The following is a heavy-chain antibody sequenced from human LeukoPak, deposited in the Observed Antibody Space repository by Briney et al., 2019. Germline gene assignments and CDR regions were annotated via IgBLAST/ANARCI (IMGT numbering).Heavy chain of an antibody. CDR1: GFTFDDYA. CDR3: AKDATPYYYYYYMDV. V-gene: IGHV3-9*01. J-gene: IGHJ6*03. CDR2: ISWNSGSI. Sequence: PGRSLRLSCAASGFTFDDYAMHWVRQAPGKGLEWVSGISWNSGSIGYADSVKGRFTISRDNAKNSLYLQMNSLRAEDTALYYCAKDATPYYYYYYMDVWGKGTTVTLSS.